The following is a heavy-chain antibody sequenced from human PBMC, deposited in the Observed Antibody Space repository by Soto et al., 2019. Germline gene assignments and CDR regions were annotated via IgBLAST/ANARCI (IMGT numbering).Heavy chain of an antibody. V-gene: IGHV3-23*01. D-gene: IGHD6-13*01. Sequence: GGSLRLSCAASGFTFSSYAMSWVRQAPGKGLEWVSAISGSGGSTYYADSVKGRFTISRDNSKNTLYLQMNSLRAEDTAVYYCAKDRIADLPRDYYYYMDVWGKGTTGTVAS. CDR2: ISGSGGST. J-gene: IGHJ6*03. CDR1: GFTFSSYA. CDR3: AKDRIADLPRDYYYYMDV.